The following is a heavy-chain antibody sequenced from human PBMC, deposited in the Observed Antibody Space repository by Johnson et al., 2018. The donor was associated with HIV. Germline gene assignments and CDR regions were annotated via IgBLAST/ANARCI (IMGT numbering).Heavy chain of an antibody. CDR1: GFTFSSYG. D-gene: IGHD3-16*02. CDR2: IRYDGSNK. Sequence: QVQLVESGGGVVQPGGSLRLSCAASGFTFSSYGMHWVRKAPGKGLEWVAFIRYDGSNKYYADSVKGRFTISRDNSKNTLYLQMNSLRAEDTAVYYCATISVSPSRVNDSFDIWGQGTMVTVSS. CDR3: ATISVSPSRVNDSFDI. J-gene: IGHJ3*02. V-gene: IGHV3-30*02.